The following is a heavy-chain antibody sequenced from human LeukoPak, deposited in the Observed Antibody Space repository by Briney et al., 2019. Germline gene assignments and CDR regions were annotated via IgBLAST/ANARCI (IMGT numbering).Heavy chain of an antibody. V-gene: IGHV4-4*07. CDR2: IYTSGST. Sequence: PSETLSLTCTVSGGSISSYYWSWIRQPAGKGLEWIGRIYTSGSTNYNPSLKSRVTMSVDTSKNQFSLKLSSVTAADTAVYYCARDGDYGSGNKYYYYYMDVWGKGTTVTISS. J-gene: IGHJ6*03. D-gene: IGHD3-10*01. CDR3: ARDGDYGSGNKYYYYYMDV. CDR1: GGSISSYY.